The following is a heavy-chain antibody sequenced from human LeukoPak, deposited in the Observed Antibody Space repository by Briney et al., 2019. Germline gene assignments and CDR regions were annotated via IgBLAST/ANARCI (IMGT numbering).Heavy chain of an antibody. V-gene: IGHV1-2*02. D-gene: IGHD3-10*01. CDR1: GYTFTSYD. CDR2: INPNSGGT. Sequence: ASVKVSCKASGYTFTSYDINWVRQAPGQGLEWMGWINPNSGGTNYAQKFQGRVTMTRDTSISTAYMELSRLRSDDTAVYYCARDPNYYGSATYYFDYWGQGTLVTVSS. J-gene: IGHJ4*02. CDR3: ARDPNYYGSATYYFDY.